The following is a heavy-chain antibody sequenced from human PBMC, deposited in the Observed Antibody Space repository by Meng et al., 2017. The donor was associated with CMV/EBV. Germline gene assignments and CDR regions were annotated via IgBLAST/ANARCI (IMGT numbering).Heavy chain of an antibody. CDR1: GYSFTSYW. CDR2: IYPGDSDT. Sequence: GESLKISCKGSGYSFTSYWIGWVRQMPGKGLEWMGIIYPGDSDTRYSPSFQGQVTISADKSISTAYLQWSSLKASDTAMYYCARRGLEWPCDPNYYFDYWGQGTLVTVSS. J-gene: IGHJ4*02. V-gene: IGHV5-51*01. D-gene: IGHD1-1*01. CDR3: ARRGLEWPCDPNYYFDY.